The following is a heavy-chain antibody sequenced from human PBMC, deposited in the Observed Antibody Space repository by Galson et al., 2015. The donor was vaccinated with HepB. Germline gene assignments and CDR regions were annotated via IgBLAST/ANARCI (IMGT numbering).Heavy chain of an antibody. J-gene: IGHJ3*02. CDR1: GYSFTSYW. CDR2: IYPGDSDT. V-gene: IGHV5-51*01. CDR3: ARQRGSGSLRRAFDI. D-gene: IGHD3-10*01. Sequence: QSGAEVKKPGESLKISCKGSGYSFTSYWIGWVRQMPGKGLEWMGIIYPGDSDTRYSPSFQGQVTISADKSISTAYLQWCSLKASDTAMYYCARQRGSGSLRRAFDIWGQGTMVTVSS.